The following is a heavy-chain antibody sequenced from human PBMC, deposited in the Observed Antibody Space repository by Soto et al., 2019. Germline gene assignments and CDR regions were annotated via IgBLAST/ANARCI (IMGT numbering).Heavy chain of an antibody. CDR3: AKDSQSVSVSAARVYGMDV. CDR1: GGSIRSYA. D-gene: IGHD2-2*01. V-gene: IGHV3-23*01. Sequence: ETLSLTCTVSGGSIRSYAMTWVRQAPGKGLEWVSTLSDSGGHTYYADSVKGRFTTSRDNPKNTLYLQMNSLRAEDTAVYYCAKDSQSVSVSAARVYGMDVWGQGTTVTVSS. J-gene: IGHJ6*02. CDR2: LSDSGGHT.